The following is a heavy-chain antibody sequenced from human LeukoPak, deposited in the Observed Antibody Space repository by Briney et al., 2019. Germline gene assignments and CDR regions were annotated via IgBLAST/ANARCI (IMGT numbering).Heavy chain of an antibody. Sequence: GGSLRLSCAASGFTFSSYSMNWVRQAPGKGLEWVSSISSSSSYIYYADSVKGRFTISRDNAKNSLYLQMNSLRVEDTAVYYCTKEGLGSGTFSAWFDPWGQGTLVTVSS. J-gene: IGHJ5*02. D-gene: IGHD3-10*01. CDR1: GFTFSSYS. CDR2: ISSSSSYI. V-gene: IGHV3-21*01. CDR3: TKEGLGSGTFSAWFDP.